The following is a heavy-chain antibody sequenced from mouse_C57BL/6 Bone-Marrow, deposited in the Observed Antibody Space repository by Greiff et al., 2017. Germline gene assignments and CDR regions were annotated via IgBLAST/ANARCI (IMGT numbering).Heavy chain of an antibody. CDR1: GFTFSDYY. J-gene: IGHJ4*01. CDR3: ARATYYYAMDY. V-gene: IGHV5-16*01. CDR2: INYDGSST. Sequence: EVKVVESEGGLVQPGSSMKLSCTASGFTFSDYYMAWVRQVPEKGLEWVANINYDGSSTYYLDSLKSRFIISRDNAKNFLYLQMSSLKSEDTATYYCARATYYYAMDYWGQGTSVTVSS.